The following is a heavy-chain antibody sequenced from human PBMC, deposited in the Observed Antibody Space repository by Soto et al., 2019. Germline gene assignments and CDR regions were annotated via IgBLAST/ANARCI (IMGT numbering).Heavy chain of an antibody. J-gene: IGHJ4*02. CDR2: IKQDGSEK. CDR1: GFTFSSYW. D-gene: IGHD3-10*01. CDR3: VRDRYYSSGSHAYFDY. V-gene: IGHV3-7*05. Sequence: EVQLVESGGGLVQPGGSLRLSCEASGFTFSSYWMSWVRRAPGKGLEWVANIKQDGSEKYYVDSVKGRFTMSRDNAKKSVYLQMDSLRAEDTAVYHCVRDRYYSSGSHAYFDYWGQGVRVTVSS.